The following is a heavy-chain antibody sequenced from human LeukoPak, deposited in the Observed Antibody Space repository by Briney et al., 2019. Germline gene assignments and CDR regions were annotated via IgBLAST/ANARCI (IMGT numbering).Heavy chain of an antibody. CDR1: GGSISSSSYY. CDR3: ARGFGELFSVEVAFDI. J-gene: IGHJ3*02. D-gene: IGHD3-10*01. CDR2: IYYSGST. Sequence: SETLSLTCTVSGGSISSSSYYWGWIRQPPGKGLEWIGSIYYSGSTYYNPSLKSRVTISVDTSKDQFSLKLSSVTAADTAVYYCARGFGELFSVEVAFDIWGQGTMVTVSS. V-gene: IGHV4-39*01.